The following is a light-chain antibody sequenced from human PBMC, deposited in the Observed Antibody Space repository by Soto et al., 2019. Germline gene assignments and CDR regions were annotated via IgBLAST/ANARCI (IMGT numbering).Light chain of an antibody. CDR3: QQYGSSYWT. Sequence: VLTQSPGSLSLSPGERATLSCRASQSVPRTYLAWYQQKPGQTPSLLIYGASTRATGIPDRFSGSGSGTDFTLTISRLEPEDFGVYYCQQYGSSYWTFGQGTKVDIK. CDR1: QSVPRTY. V-gene: IGKV3-20*01. CDR2: GAS. J-gene: IGKJ1*01.